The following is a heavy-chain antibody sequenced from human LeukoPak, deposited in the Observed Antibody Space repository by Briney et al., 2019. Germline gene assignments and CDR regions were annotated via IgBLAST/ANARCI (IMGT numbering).Heavy chain of an antibody. V-gene: IGHV1-18*01. CDR2: INAYNGNT. CDR1: GYTFTNYG. D-gene: IGHD6-25*01. J-gene: IGHJ6*03. CDR3: ARALPHVRSGYYYYYMDV. Sequence: ASVKVSCKASGYTFTNYGVSWVRQAPGQGLDWMGWINAYNGNTNYVEKLQGRVTMTRDTSTSTVYMELNSLRSDDTAVYHCARALPHVRSGYYYYYMDVWGKGTTVTISS.